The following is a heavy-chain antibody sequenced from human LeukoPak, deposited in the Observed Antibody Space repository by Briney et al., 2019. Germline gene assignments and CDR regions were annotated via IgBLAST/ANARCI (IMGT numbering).Heavy chain of an antibody. Sequence: ASVKVSCKASGGTFSSYTISWVRQAPGQGLEWMGWISAYNGNTNYAQKLQGRVTMTTDTSTSTAYMELRSLRSDDTAVYYCARLGIAAAENYFDYWGQGTLVTVSS. CDR3: ARLGIAAAENYFDY. V-gene: IGHV1-18*01. D-gene: IGHD6-13*01. CDR2: ISAYNGNT. J-gene: IGHJ4*02. CDR1: GGTFSSYT.